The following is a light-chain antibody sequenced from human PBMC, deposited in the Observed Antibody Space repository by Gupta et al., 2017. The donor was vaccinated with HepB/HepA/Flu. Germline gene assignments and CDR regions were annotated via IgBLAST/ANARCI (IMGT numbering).Light chain of an antibody. CDR1: QSVTSK. V-gene: IGKV3-15*01. J-gene: IGKJ5*01. CDR3: QQYNAWPLT. Sequence: IVITRSPATLSVSPGERATLSCRASQSVTSKLAWYHQKPGQAPRLLIYGASARATGIPARFSGSGSGTEFTLTISSLQSEDFAVYHCQQYNAWPLTFGQGTRLEIK. CDR2: GAS.